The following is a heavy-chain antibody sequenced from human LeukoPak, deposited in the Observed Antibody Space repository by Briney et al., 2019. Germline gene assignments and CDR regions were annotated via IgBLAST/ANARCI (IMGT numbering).Heavy chain of an antibody. V-gene: IGHV1-69*04. J-gene: IGHJ4*02. CDR3: ARGVAVAGSIDY. Sequence: SVKVSCKASGGTFSSYAVSWVRQAPGQGLEWMGRIIPILGIANYAQKFQGRVTITADKSTSTAYMELSSLRSEDTAVYYCARGVAVAGSIDYWGQGTLVTVSS. CDR2: IIPILGIA. D-gene: IGHD6-19*01. CDR1: GGTFSSYA.